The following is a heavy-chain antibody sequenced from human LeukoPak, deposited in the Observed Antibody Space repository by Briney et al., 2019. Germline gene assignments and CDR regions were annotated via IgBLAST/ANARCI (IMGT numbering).Heavy chain of an antibody. J-gene: IGHJ6*02. CDR1: GGSITNYY. CDR3: ARLSKIATAGPNYYHSMDV. Sequence: SETLSLTCTVSGGSITNYYWTWIRQPPGKGLEWIGYIYYSGSTNYNPSLRSRVTISVDTSKNQFSLKLSSVTAADTALYYCARLSKIATAGPNYYHSMDVWGQGTTVTVSS. V-gene: IGHV4-59*01. D-gene: IGHD6-13*01. CDR2: IYYSGST.